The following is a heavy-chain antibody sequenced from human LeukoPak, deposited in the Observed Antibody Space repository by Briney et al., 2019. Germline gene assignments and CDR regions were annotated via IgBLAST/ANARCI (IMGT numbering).Heavy chain of an antibody. D-gene: IGHD6-25*01. CDR2: IRSSSSSSTT. J-gene: IGHJ4*02. V-gene: IGHV3-48*01. CDR3: ASWAGTTAGFSGPFDF. Sequence: GGSLRLSCAASGLTFSSHSMNWVRQAPGKGLEWISHIRSSSSSSTTYYADSVKGRFTISRDDAKNSLYLQMNSLRGEDTAVYYCASWAGTTAGFSGPFDFWGQGTLVTVSS. CDR1: GLTFSSHS.